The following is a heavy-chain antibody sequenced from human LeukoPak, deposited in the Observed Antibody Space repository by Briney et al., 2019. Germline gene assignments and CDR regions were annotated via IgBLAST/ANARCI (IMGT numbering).Heavy chain of an antibody. J-gene: IGHJ6*02. D-gene: IGHD2-2*01. CDR3: ARAAYCSSTSCSYYYYGMDV. CDR2: INPNSGGT. Sequence: ASVKVSCKASGYTFTDYYMHWVRQAPGQPLEWMGWINPNSGGTNYAQKFQGRVTMTRDTSISTAYMDLSSLRSDDTAMYYCARAAYCSSTSCSYYYYGMDVWGQGTTVTVSS. CDR1: GYTFTDYY. V-gene: IGHV1-2*02.